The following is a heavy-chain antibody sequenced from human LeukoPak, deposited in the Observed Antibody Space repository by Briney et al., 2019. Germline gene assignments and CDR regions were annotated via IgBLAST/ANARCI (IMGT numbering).Heavy chain of an antibody. V-gene: IGHV1-18*01. Sequence: GASVKVSCKASGYSFTHYGIIWLRQTPGQGLQGMGWISAHNGKTNYPQKLQCSVTLTNDNTTSTLYMELRRLTSDDTAVYYCARAETTLLHNYWGQGTLVTVSS. D-gene: IGHD4-11*01. J-gene: IGHJ4*02. CDR2: ISAHNGKT. CDR1: GYSFTHYG. CDR3: ARAETTLLHNY.